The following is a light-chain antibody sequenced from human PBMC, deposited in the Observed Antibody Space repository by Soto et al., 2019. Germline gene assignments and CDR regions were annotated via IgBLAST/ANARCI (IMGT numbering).Light chain of an antibody. CDR2: EVS. J-gene: IGLJ1*01. Sequence: QSVLTQPASVSGSPGQSVTISCAGTSSDVGGYNYVSWYQQHPGKAPKLMIYEVSNRPSGVSNRFSGSKYANKASLTISGLQAEDEADYYCTSYTSSSTYVFGTGTKVTVL. CDR1: SSDVGGYNY. CDR3: TSYTSSSTYV. V-gene: IGLV2-14*01.